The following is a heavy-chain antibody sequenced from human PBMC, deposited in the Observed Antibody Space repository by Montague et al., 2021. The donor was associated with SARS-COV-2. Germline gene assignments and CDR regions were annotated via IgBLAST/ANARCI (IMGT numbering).Heavy chain of an antibody. J-gene: IGHJ6*02. CDR2: ISYSGST. CDR3: GPGRGFAVGNHYYYSYGLDV. Sequence: SETLSLTCTVSGGSIRSSSHFWGWFRQPPGQRLEWIGTISYSGSTYYSPSLKSRVIISADTSNNQFSLNLRSVTAADTAVYFCGPGRGFAVGNHYYYSYGLDVWGQGTTVTVSS. V-gene: IGHV4-39*07. D-gene: IGHD3-10*01. CDR1: GGSIRSSSHF.